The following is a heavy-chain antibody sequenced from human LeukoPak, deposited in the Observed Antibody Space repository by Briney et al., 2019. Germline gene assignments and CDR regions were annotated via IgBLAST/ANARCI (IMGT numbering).Heavy chain of an antibody. J-gene: IGHJ3*02. Sequence: TGGSLRLSCAASGFTFDDYAMHWVRQAPGKGLEWVSGIKWNSDTIGYADSVKGRFTISRDNAKNSLYLQMDSLRAEDMALYYCAKDIEDGDYGSAFDIWGQGTMVTVSS. V-gene: IGHV3-9*03. CDR3: AKDIEDGDYGSAFDI. D-gene: IGHD4-17*01. CDR2: IKWNSDTI. CDR1: GFTFDDYA.